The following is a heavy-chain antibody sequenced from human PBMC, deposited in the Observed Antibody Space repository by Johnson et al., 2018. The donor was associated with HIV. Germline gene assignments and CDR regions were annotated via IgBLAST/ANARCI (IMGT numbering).Heavy chain of an antibody. CDR2: FTWDGGSA. CDR1: GFTFDDYG. D-gene: IGHD6-25*01. Sequence: VQLVESGGGVVRPGGSLRLSCAASGFTFDDYGMSWVRQAPGKGLEWVAGFTWDGGSAGYADSVKGRFTIARDNAKNSMYLQMNSLRAEDTAVYYCARFGMGSSGDAFDIWGQGTMVTVSS. CDR3: ARFGMGSSGDAFDI. J-gene: IGHJ3*02. V-gene: IGHV3-20*04.